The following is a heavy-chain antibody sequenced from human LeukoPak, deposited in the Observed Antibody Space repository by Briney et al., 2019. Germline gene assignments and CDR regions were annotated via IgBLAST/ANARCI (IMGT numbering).Heavy chain of an antibody. CDR3: ARLTMVRGLKY. Sequence: PSEALSLTCTVSGGSISSYYWSWIRQPPGKGLEWIGYIYYSGSTNYNPSLKSRVTISVDTSKNQFSLKLSSVTAADTAVYYCARLTMVRGLKYWGQGTLVTVSS. D-gene: IGHD3-10*01. V-gene: IGHV4-59*08. CDR1: GGSISSYY. CDR2: IYYSGST. J-gene: IGHJ4*02.